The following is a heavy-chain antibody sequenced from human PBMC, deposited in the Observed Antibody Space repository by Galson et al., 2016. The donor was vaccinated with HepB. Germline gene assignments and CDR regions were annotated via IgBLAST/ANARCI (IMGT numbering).Heavy chain of an antibody. Sequence: SLRLSCAASGFSFSSYWMSWVRQVPGKGLEWVANIKKDGSEKYYVDSVKGRFTISRDNARNILSLEMNSLRAEDTAVYYCDGGDGWIIDSWGQGTLVTVSS. V-gene: IGHV3-7*03. J-gene: IGHJ4*02. CDR2: IKKDGSEK. CDR3: DGGDGWIIDS. CDR1: GFSFSSYW. D-gene: IGHD5-24*01.